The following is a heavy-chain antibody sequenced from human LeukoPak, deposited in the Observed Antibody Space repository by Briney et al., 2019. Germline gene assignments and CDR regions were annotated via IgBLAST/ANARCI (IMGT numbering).Heavy chain of an antibody. D-gene: IGHD2-21*02. V-gene: IGHV3-30*03. J-gene: IGHJ4*02. CDR1: GFTFSSYG. CDR3: ARGEVTAILDY. Sequence: GRSLRLSCAASGFTFSSYGMHWVRQAPGKGLEWVAVISYDGSNKYYADSVKGRFTISRDNSKNTLYLQMNSLRAEDTAVYYCARGEVTAILDYWGQGTLVTVSS. CDR2: ISYDGSNK.